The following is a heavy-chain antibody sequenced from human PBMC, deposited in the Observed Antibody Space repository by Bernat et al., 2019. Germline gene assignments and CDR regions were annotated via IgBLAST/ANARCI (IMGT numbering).Heavy chain of an antibody. CDR1: GFTFSSYA. D-gene: IGHD3-3*01. CDR3: AREGRPYYEFWSGYYMGQVFDY. V-gene: IGHV3-30-3*01. CDR2: ISYDGSNK. Sequence: QVQLVESGGGVVQPGRSLRLSCAASGFTFSSYAMHWVRQAPGKGLEWVAVISYDGSNKYYADSVKGRFTISRDNSKNTLYLQMNSLRAEDTAVYYCAREGRPYYEFWSGYYMGQVFDYWGQGTLVTVSS. J-gene: IGHJ4*02.